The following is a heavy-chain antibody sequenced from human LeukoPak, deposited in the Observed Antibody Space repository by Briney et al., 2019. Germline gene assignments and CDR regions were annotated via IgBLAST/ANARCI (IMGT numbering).Heavy chain of an antibody. V-gene: IGHV3-48*01. CDR1: GFTFNSYS. D-gene: IGHD3-10*02. J-gene: IGHJ4*02. CDR2: ISSSSSII. Sequence: PGGSLRLSCAASGFTFNSYSMNWVRQAPGKGLEWVSYISSSSSIIYYADSVKGRFTISRDNAKNSLYLQMNSLRAEDTAVYYCARYYIRGGPFGYWGQGTLVTVSS. CDR3: ARYYIRGGPFGY.